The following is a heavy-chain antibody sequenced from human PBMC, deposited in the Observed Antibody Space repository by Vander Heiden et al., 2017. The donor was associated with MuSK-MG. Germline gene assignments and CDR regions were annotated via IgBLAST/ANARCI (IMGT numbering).Heavy chain of an antibody. Sequence: EVQLLESGGGLVQPGGSLRLPCPASGFTFSRSSMSWVRQAPGKGLQWVSSITDSGGRTFYADSVKGRFTISRDNSKNTLYLQMSSLRAEDTAVYYCAKVHYYDSSAARPDAFDIWGQGTMVTVSS. D-gene: IGHD3-22*01. CDR1: GFTFSRSS. V-gene: IGHV3-23*01. CDR2: ITDSGGRT. J-gene: IGHJ3*02. CDR3: AKVHYYDSSAARPDAFDI.